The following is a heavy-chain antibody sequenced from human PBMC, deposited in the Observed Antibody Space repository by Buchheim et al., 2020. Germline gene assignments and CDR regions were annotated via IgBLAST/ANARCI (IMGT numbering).Heavy chain of an antibody. CDR3: ARDHYDFWSGPGLDYCDY. CDR2: ISSSGSTI. J-gene: IGHJ4*02. V-gene: IGHV3-48*03. D-gene: IGHD3-3*01. CDR1: GFTFSSYE. Sequence: EVQLVESGGGLVQPGGSLRLSCAASGFTFSSYEMNWVRQATGKGLEWVSYISSSGSTIYYEDSVKGRFTISRDTAKNSLYMQMSSLRAEDTAVYYCARDHYDFWSGPGLDYCDYWGQGTL.